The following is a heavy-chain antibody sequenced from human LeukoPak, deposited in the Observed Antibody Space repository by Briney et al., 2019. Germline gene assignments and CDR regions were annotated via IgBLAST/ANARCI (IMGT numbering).Heavy chain of an antibody. J-gene: IGHJ4*02. V-gene: IGHV3-7*01. CDR1: GFTFSSYA. CDR2: IKQDGSEK. D-gene: IGHD4-17*01. Sequence: GRSLRLSCAASGFTFSSYAMHWVRQAPGKGLEWVANIKQDGSEKYYVDSVKGRFTISRDNAKNSLYLQMNGLRAEDTAVYYCARVSPNTVTTLQYFDYWGQGTLVTVSS. CDR3: ARVSPNTVTTLQYFDY.